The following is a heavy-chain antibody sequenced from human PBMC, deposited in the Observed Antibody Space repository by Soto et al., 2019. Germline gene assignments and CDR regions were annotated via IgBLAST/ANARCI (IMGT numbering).Heavy chain of an antibody. J-gene: IGHJ5*02. D-gene: IGHD1-7*01. V-gene: IGHV3-23*01. CDR1: GFTFSSYA. CDR3: ARGELSGTKKYNWLDP. CDR2: IRGIGGSGDST. Sequence: GGSLRLSCAASGFTFSSYAMGWVRQAPGKGLAWVSSIRGIGGSGDSTWYADSVKGRFTVSRDNSRHTLYLQMNSLRAEDTAVYYCARGELSGTKKYNWLDPWGQGTLVTVSS.